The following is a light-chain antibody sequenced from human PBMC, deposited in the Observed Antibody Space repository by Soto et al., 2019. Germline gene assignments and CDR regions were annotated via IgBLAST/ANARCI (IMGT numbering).Light chain of an antibody. J-gene: IGKJ1*01. CDR2: GAS. V-gene: IGKV3-20*01. CDR3: QQYGSSPRT. CDR1: QSVSSSY. Sequence: VLTQSPGTLSLSPGERAILSCRASQSVSSSYLAWYRQKPGQAPSLLIYGASSRATGIPDRFSGSGSGTDFTLTISRLEPEDFAVYYCQQYGSSPRTFGQGTKVDIK.